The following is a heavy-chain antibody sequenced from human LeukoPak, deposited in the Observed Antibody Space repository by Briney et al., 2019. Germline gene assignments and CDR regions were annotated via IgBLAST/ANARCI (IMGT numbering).Heavy chain of an antibody. J-gene: IGHJ4*02. CDR2: IYYSGST. V-gene: IGHV4-59*01. CDR1: GGSISSYY. CDR3: ARGTVPEEIAD. Sequence: SETLSLTCTVSGGSISSYYWSWIRQPPGKGLEWIGYIYYSGSTNYNPSLKSRVTISVDTSKNQFSLKLSSVTAADTAVYYCARGTVPEEIADWGQGILVTVSS. D-gene: IGHD6-13*01.